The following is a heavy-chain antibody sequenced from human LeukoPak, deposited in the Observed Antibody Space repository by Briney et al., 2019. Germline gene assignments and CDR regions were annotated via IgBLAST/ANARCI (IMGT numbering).Heavy chain of an antibody. V-gene: IGHV3-48*04. J-gene: IGHJ6*03. CDR2: ISSSGSTI. Sequence: GGSLRLSCAASGFTFSNFAMYWVRQVPGKGLEWVSYISSSGSTIYYADSVKGRFTISRDNAKNSLYLQMNSLRAEDTAVYYCARELAVTRIYYDYYMDVWGKGTTVTVSS. D-gene: IGHD4-17*01. CDR1: GFTFSNFA. CDR3: ARELAVTRIYYDYYMDV.